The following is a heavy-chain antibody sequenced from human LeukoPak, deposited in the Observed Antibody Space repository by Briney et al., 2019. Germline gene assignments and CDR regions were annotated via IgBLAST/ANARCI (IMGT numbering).Heavy chain of an antibody. CDR1: GGSFSYYY. CDR2: INHSGST. J-gene: IGHJ4*02. D-gene: IGHD3-16*02. V-gene: IGHV4-34*01. Sequence: SETLSLTCAIYGGSFSYYYWSWIRQPPGKGLEWIGEINHSGSTNYNPSLKSRVTISVDTSKNQFSLQLSSVTAADTAVYYCARDLYDYVWGSYRNFDYWGQGTLVTVSS. CDR3: ARDLYDYVWGSYRNFDY.